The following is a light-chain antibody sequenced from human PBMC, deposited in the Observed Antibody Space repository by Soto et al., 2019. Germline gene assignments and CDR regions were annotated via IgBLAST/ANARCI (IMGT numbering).Light chain of an antibody. CDR3: QQYDNLPSYT. Sequence: DIQMTQSPSSLSASVGDRVTITCRASQDISDSLNWFQQKPGNAPKLLIYDASNLETGVPSRFSGRGSGTHFTFTISSLQPEDIGTYYCQQYDNLPSYTFGQGTKLEIK. CDR2: DAS. V-gene: IGKV1-33*01. CDR1: QDISDS. J-gene: IGKJ2*01.